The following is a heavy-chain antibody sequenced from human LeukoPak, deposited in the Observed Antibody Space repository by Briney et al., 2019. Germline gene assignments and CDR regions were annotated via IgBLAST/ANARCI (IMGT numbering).Heavy chain of an antibody. Sequence: SETLSLTCTVSGHSISSGSYWGWIRQPPGKGLEWIASIYHSGDTHYNPSLESRVTISVDTSKNQFSLRLNSVTAADTAVYYCARGLSYRDRSDYFYTWFEPWGRGTPVTVSS. V-gene: IGHV4-38-2*02. CDR2: IYHSGDT. CDR1: GHSISSGSY. CDR3: ARGLSYRDRSDYFYTWFEP. J-gene: IGHJ5*02. D-gene: IGHD3-22*01.